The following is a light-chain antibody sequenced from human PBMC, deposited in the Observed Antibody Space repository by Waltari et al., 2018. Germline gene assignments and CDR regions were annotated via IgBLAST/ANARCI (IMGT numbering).Light chain of an antibody. CDR3: QQRSNWLSIT. Sequence: EIVLTQSPATLSMSPGARATPPCRASQSVSSYLAWYQQKPGQAPRLLIYDASNRSTGIPARCSGSGSGTDFTLTISSLEPEDFAVYYCQQRSNWLSITFGQGTRLEIK. CDR1: QSVSSY. CDR2: DAS. J-gene: IGKJ5*01. V-gene: IGKV3-11*01.